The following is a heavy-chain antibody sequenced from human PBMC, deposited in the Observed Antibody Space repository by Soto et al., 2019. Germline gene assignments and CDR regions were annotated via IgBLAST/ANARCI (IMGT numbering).Heavy chain of an antibody. CDR3: ARDSGLIWGNYGMDV. D-gene: IGHD2-15*01. CDR2: IYRAGKI. CDR1: GFTFSSYA. Sequence: GGSLRLSCAASGFTFSSYAMSWVRQAPGKGLEWVSVIYRAGKIYYADSVKGRFTTSSDNSQNTWFLQMNSLRAEDTAVYYCARDSGLIWGNYGMDVWGQGTTVTVPS. J-gene: IGHJ6*02. V-gene: IGHV3-23*03.